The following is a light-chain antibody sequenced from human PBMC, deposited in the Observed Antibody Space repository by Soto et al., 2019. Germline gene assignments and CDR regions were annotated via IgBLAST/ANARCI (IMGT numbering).Light chain of an antibody. V-gene: IGKV3-11*01. Sequence: EIVLTQSPATLSLSPGERATLSCRASQSVNSYLAWYQQKPGQAPRLLIYDASDRATGIPARFSGSGSGTDFTLTISSLEPEDCAVYYCQQRSNWPRTFGLGTKVEIK. J-gene: IGKJ1*01. CDR3: QQRSNWPRT. CDR1: QSVNSY. CDR2: DAS.